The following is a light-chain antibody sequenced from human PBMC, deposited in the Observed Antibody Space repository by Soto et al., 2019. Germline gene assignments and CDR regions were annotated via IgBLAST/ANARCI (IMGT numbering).Light chain of an antibody. CDR1: QDIGTY. Sequence: IQLTQSPSSLSATVGDRVTLTCRASQDIGTYLAWYQQKPGKAPKVLICHASTLQSGVPSRFSGSGSGTDFTLTISSLQPEDFATYYCQQVESYPSTCGRGTRLDIK. CDR3: QQVESYPST. V-gene: IGKV1-9*01. J-gene: IGKJ5*01. CDR2: HAS.